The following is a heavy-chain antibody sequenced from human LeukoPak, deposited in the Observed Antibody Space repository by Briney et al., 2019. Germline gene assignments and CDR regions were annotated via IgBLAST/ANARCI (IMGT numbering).Heavy chain of an antibody. J-gene: IGHJ4*02. Sequence: GGSLRLSCAASGFSVSSKYMSWVRQAPGKGLEWVSFIYSGGSAYYADSVKGRFTISRDNSKNTLYLQMNSLRAEDTAVYYCATRDYGDYPYFDYWGQGTLVTVSS. CDR3: ATRDYGDYPYFDY. D-gene: IGHD4-17*01. CDR1: GFSVSSKY. V-gene: IGHV3-53*01. CDR2: IYSGGSA.